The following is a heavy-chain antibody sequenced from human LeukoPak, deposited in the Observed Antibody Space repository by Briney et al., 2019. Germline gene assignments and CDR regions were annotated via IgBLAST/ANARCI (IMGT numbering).Heavy chain of an antibody. CDR1: GFTFSSYA. CDR3: ARVLEYSSSWPPLDAFDI. Sequence: GGSLRLSCAASGFTFSSYAMHWVRQAPGKGLEWVAVISYDGSNKYYADSVKGRFTISRDNSKNTLYLQMNSLRAEDTAVYYCARVLEYSSSWPPLDAFDIWGQGTMVTVSS. V-gene: IGHV3-30-3*01. CDR2: ISYDGSNK. J-gene: IGHJ3*02. D-gene: IGHD6-13*01.